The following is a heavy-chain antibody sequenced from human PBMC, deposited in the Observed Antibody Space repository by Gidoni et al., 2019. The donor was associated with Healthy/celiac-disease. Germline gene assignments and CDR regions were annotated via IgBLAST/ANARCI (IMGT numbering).Heavy chain of an antibody. V-gene: IGHV4-34*01. CDR3: ARDSQNGGWFDP. D-gene: IGHD4-17*01. J-gene: IGHJ5*02. CDR2: IDHSGIT. CDR1: GGSFSGYY. Sequence: QVQLQPWGAGLLKPSETLSLTCAVYGGSFSGYYWSWLRQPPGKGLEWIGEIDHSGITNYNPSLKSRVAISVDTSKNQFSLKLSSVTAADTAVYYCARDSQNGGWFDPWGQGTLVTVSS.